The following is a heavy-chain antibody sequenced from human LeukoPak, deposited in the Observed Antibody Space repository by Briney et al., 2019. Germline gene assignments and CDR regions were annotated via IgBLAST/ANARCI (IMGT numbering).Heavy chain of an antibody. CDR1: GDSISSYY. J-gene: IGHJ4*02. D-gene: IGHD6-13*01. Sequence: SETLSLTCTVSGDSISSYYWSWIRQPAGKGLEWIGRIYASGTTNYNPSLKSRVTMSVDTSKNEFSLNLISVTAADTAVFYCARGYSSSWNYFDYWGQGTLVSVSS. CDR2: IYASGTT. V-gene: IGHV4-4*07. CDR3: ARGYSSSWNYFDY.